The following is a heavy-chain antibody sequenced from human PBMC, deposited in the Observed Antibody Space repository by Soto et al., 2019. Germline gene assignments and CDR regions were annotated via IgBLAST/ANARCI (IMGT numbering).Heavy chain of an antibody. D-gene: IGHD6-19*01. V-gene: IGHV1-69*02. J-gene: IGHJ6*03. CDR3: ARAMAATQRSDYYYYYYMDV. CDR2: IIPILGIA. CDR1: GGTFSSYT. Sequence: SVKVSCNASGGTFSSYTISWVRQAPGQGLEWMGRIIPILGIANYAQKFQGRVTITADKSTSTAYMELSSLRSEDTAVYYCARAMAATQRSDYYYYYYMDVWGKGTTVTVSS.